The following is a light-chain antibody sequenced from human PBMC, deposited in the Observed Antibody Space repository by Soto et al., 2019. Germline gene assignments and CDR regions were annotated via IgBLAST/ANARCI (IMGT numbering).Light chain of an antibody. Sequence: DIVMTQSPDSLAVSLGERATINCKSSQSVLYSSNNKNYLAWYQQKPGQPPKLLIYWASTRESGVPDRFSGSGSGTDFTLTISALQAEDVAVYYCQQYHTTPLSFGGGTRWIS. V-gene: IGKV4-1*01. CDR1: QSVLYSSNNKNY. J-gene: IGKJ4*01. CDR3: QQYHTTPLS. CDR2: WAS.